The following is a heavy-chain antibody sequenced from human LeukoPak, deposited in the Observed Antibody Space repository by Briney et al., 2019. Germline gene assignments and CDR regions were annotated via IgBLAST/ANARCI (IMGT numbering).Heavy chain of an antibody. V-gene: IGHV3-15*01. J-gene: IGHJ4*02. CDR3: TTDHPPYVIEAYYFDY. CDR2: IKSKTDGGTT. D-gene: IGHD3-10*02. Sequence: PGGSLRLSCAASGFTFSSYWMSWVRQAPGKGLEWVGRIKSKTDGGTTDYAAPVKGRFTISRDDSKNTLYLQMNSLKTEDTAVYYCTTDHPPYVIEAYYFDYWGQGTLVTVSS. CDR1: GFTFSSYW.